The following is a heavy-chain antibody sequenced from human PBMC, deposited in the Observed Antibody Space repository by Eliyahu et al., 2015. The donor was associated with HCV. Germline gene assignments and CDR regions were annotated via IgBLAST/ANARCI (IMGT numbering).Heavy chain of an antibody. CDR1: GFSLSTSGVG. CDR2: IYWNDDK. V-gene: IGHV2-5*01. CDR3: AHSAHNWQTAINFDY. D-gene: IGHD1-1*01. Sequence: QITLKESGPTLVKPTQSLTLTCTFSGFSLSTSGVGVGWIRQPPGKALEWLALIYWNDDKHYSPSLKSRLTITKDTSKNQVVLTMTNMDPVDTATYYCAHSAHNWQTAINFDYWGQGTLVTVSS. J-gene: IGHJ4*02.